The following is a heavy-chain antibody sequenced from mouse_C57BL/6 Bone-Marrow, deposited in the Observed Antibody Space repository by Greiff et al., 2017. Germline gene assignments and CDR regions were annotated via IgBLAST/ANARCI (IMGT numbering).Heavy chain of an antibody. CDR3: AREDLIYYYGSSFFAY. CDR2: IYPGSGST. V-gene: IGHV1-55*01. J-gene: IGHJ3*01. D-gene: IGHD1-1*01. Sequence: QVQLQQPGAELVKPGASVKMSCKASGYTFTSYWITWVKQRPGQGLEWIGDIYPGSGSTNYNEKFKSKATLTVDTSSSPAYMQLSSLTSEDSAVYYCAREDLIYYYGSSFFAYWGQGTLVTVSA. CDR1: GYTFTSYW.